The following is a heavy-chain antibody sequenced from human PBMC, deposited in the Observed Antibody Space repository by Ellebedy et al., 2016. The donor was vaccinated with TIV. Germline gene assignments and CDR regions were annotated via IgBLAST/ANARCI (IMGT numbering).Heavy chain of an antibody. CDR1: GFSFGSYG. D-gene: IGHD3-10*01. CDR3: ANDRFMYSCGPGKEDALDI. CDR2: ISYDGRNK. J-gene: IGHJ3*02. V-gene: IGHV3-30*18. Sequence: PGGSLRLSCAASGFSFGSYGFHWVRQAPGKGLEWVAVISYDGRNKHYADSVKGRFTISRDNSKNILYLQMNSLRAEDTAVYYCANDRFMYSCGPGKEDALDIWGQGTMVTVSS.